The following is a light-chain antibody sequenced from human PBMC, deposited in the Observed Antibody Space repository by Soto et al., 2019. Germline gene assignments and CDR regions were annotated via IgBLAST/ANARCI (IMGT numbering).Light chain of an antibody. V-gene: IGLV2-8*01. CDR2: EVT. J-gene: IGLJ2*01. Sequence: QSALTQPPSASGSPGQSVTISCTGTSSDVGGYNYVSWYQQHPGKAPKLMIYEVTKRPSGVPDRFSGSKSGNTASLTVSGLQAEDGADYYCSSYAGSNSVVFGGGTKLTVL. CDR1: SSDVGGYNY. CDR3: SSYAGSNSVV.